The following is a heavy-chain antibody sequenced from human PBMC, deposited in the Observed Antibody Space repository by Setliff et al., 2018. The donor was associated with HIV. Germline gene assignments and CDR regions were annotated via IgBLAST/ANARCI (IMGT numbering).Heavy chain of an antibody. CDR2: IYYSGST. CDR3: ARAVQLGYFDY. D-gene: IGHD6-6*01. V-gene: IGHV4-39*07. Sequence: SETLSLTCTVSGGSISSSSYYWGWIRQPPGKGLEWIESIYYSGSTYYNPSLKSRVTISVDTSKNQFSLKLSSVTAADTAVYYCARAVQLGYFDYWGQGTLVTVSS. J-gene: IGHJ4*02. CDR1: GGSISSSSYY.